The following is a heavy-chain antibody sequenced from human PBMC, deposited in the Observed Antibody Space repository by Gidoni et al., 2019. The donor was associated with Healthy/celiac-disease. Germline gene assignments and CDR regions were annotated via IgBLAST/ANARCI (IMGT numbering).Heavy chain of an antibody. CDR2: IYYSGST. V-gene: IGHV4-39*01. J-gene: IGHJ3*02. CDR1: GGSISSSSYY. Sequence: QLQLQESGPGLVKPSETLSLTCTVSGGSISSSSYYWGWIRQPPGKGLEWIGSIYYSGSTYYNPSLKSRVAISVDTSKNQFSLKLSSVTAADTAVYYCARPTGEMARPGAFDIWGQGTMVTVSS. CDR3: ARPTGEMARPGAFDI. D-gene: IGHD3-16*01.